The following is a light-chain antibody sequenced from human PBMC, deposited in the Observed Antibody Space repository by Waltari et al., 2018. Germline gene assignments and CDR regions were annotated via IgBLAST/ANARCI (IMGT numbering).Light chain of an antibody. CDR3: HQSSSLPFT. Sequence: EIVLTQSPDFQSVTPQEKVTITCRASQNIGSSLHWYQQKPDQSPKLIIKYASQSISGVPTRFSGSESGTDFTLTISSLEAEDVAAYYCHQSSSLPFTFGQGTKLEIK. CDR2: YAS. J-gene: IGKJ2*01. V-gene: IGKV6D-21*02. CDR1: QNIGSS.